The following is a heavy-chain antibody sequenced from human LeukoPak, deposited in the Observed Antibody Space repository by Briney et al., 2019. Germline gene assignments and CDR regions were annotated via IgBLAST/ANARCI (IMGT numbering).Heavy chain of an antibody. Sequence: SETLSLTCTVSGGSISSRSYYWRWVRQPPGKGLEWIGSIYYSGSTYYNPSLKSRVTISVDTSKNQFSLKLRSVTAADTAVYYCARAVSGSYFVNSYYYYMDVWGKGTTVTVSS. CDR3: ARAVSGSYFVNSYYYYMDV. D-gene: IGHD1-26*01. V-gene: IGHV4-39*07. CDR2: IYYSGST. CDR1: GGSISSRSYY. J-gene: IGHJ6*03.